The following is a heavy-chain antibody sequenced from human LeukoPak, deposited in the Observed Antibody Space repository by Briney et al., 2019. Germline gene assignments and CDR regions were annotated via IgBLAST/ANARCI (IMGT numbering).Heavy chain of an antibody. V-gene: IGHV3-53*01. J-gene: IGHJ6*02. Sequence: GGSLRLSCAASGFTVSSNYMSWVRQAPGKGLEWVSVIYSGGSTYYADSVKGRFTISRDNSKNTLYLQMNSLRAEDTAVYHCARDGPIAAAGSYYYYGMDVWGQGTTVTVSS. CDR2: IYSGGST. D-gene: IGHD6-13*01. CDR3: ARDGPIAAAGSYYYYGMDV. CDR1: GFTVSSNY.